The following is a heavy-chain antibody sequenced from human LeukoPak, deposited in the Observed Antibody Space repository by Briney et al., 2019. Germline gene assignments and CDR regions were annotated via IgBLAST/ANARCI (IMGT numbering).Heavy chain of an antibody. V-gene: IGHV4-38-2*01. D-gene: IGHD1-26*01. J-gene: IGHJ4*02. CDR2: IYHSRST. CDR3: ARGSRGAPDY. Sequence: SETLSLTCAVSAYSISSGYYWGWIRQPPGKGLEEIGSIYHSRSTYYNPSLKSRVTISVDTSKNQFCLKLSSVTAADTAVYYGARGSRGAPDYWGQGTLVTVSS. CDR1: AYSISSGYY.